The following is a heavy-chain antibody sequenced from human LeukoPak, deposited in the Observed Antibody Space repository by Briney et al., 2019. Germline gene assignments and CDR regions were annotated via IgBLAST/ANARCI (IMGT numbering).Heavy chain of an antibody. D-gene: IGHD6-19*01. Sequence: PSETLSLTCTVSGGSISSYYWSWIRQPPGKGLEWLGYIYYSGSANYNPSLKSRVTISVDTSKNQFSLKLSSVTAADTAVYYCARHSQWLAIFDYWGQGTLVTVSS. CDR3: ARHSQWLAIFDY. J-gene: IGHJ4*02. V-gene: IGHV4-59*08. CDR1: GGSISSYY. CDR2: IYYSGSA.